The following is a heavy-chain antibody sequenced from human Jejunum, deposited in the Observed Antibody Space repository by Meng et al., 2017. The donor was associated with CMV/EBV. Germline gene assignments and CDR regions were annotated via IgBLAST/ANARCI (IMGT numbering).Heavy chain of an antibody. CDR3: ARDNDFTNYY. D-gene: IGHD4-11*01. Sequence: SCAASGFNFGGYSMNWVRQAPGKGLEWVASITNTGSRIYYGDSVKDRFTISRDNAENSLYLQMNSLRPEDTAVYYCARDNDFTNYYWGQGTPVTVSS. J-gene: IGHJ4*02. CDR1: GFNFGGYS. V-gene: IGHV3-21*01. CDR2: ITNTGSRI.